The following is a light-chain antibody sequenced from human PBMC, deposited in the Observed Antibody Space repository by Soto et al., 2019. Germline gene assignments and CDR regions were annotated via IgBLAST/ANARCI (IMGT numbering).Light chain of an antibody. Sequence: QSVLTQPPSVSGAPGQRVTISCTGSSSNIGAGYDVHWYQQLPGTAPKLLIYGNSNRPSGVPDRFSGSKSGTSASLAITGLQAEDEAYYSCQSYDSSLSGSYVFGTGTKLTVL. CDR3: QSYDSSLSGSYV. V-gene: IGLV1-40*01. J-gene: IGLJ1*01. CDR2: GNS. CDR1: SSNIGAGYD.